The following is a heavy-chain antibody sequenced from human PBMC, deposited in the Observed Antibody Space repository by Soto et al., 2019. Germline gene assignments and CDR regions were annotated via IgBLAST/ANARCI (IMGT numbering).Heavy chain of an antibody. Sequence: QVQLVQSGAEVKKPGASVKVSCQTSGYTFTNYDINWVRQATGRGLEWMGWMNPHTGDTGYAQKFQGRVTMTTSSSISTAYMELSSLRSDDTAAYYCARGGDFDFWGQGTLVTVSS. CDR1: GYTFTNYD. D-gene: IGHD3-16*01. CDR2: MNPHTGDT. J-gene: IGHJ4*02. CDR3: ARGGDFDF. V-gene: IGHV1-8*01.